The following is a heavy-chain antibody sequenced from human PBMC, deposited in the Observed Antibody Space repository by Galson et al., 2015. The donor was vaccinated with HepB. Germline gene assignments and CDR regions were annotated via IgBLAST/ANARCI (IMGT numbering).Heavy chain of an antibody. CDR3: AKDPRLNCGGGCSTGY. Sequence: SLRLSCAASGFTFSSYAMSWVRQAPGKGLEWVSGISGSGDTYYADSVKGRFTISRDNSKNTLYLQMNSLGAEDTAVYYCAKDPRLNCGGGCSTGYWGQGTLVTVSS. D-gene: IGHD2-21*01. J-gene: IGHJ4*02. CDR2: ISGSGDT. V-gene: IGHV3-23*01. CDR1: GFTFSSYA.